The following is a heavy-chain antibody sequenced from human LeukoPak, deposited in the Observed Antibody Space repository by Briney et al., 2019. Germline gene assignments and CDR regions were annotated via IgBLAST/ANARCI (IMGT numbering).Heavy chain of an antibody. CDR2: IIGSSGET. CDR1: GFRFSNFV. CDR3: AKGGCDYLELGYFDH. J-gene: IGHJ4*02. D-gene: IGHD5-12*01. V-gene: IGHV3-23*01. Sequence: GGSLRLSCAASGFRFSNFVMSWVRQAPGRGLEWVSLIIGSSGETLYADSVKGRFTISRDISKNRLYLQMNSLRAEDTALCYCAKGGCDYLELGYFDHWGQGTLVTVSS.